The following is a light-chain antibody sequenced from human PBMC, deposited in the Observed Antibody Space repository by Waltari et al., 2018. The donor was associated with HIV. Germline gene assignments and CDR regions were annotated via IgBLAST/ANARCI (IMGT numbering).Light chain of an antibody. CDR1: TSSIRPNFD. CDR2: GAN. V-gene: IGLV1-40*01. CDR3: QSFDRTLSSYV. J-gene: IGLJ1*01. Sequence: QAALTQPPSLSGAPGQRLAISCTGTTSSIRPNFDVHWYQFVAGAVPNLVLYGANKRPTGVSDRFSGSRSDTSASLAITGLRADDEATYYCQSFDRTLSSYVFGTGTTVSVL.